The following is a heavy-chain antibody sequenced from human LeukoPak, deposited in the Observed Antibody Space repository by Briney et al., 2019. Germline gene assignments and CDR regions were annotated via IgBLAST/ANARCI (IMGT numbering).Heavy chain of an antibody. V-gene: IGHV3-23*01. CDR1: GFTFSSYA. J-gene: IGHJ4*02. CDR2: MSGSGGST. Sequence: GGSLRLSCAASGFTFSSYAMSWVRQAPGKGLEWVSVMSGSGGSTYYADSVKGRFTISRDNSKNTLYLQMNSLRAEDTAVYYCAKEMFRSSTSCYRFPTGDYWGQGTLVTVSS. CDR3: AKEMFRSSTSCYRFPTGDY. D-gene: IGHD2-2*02.